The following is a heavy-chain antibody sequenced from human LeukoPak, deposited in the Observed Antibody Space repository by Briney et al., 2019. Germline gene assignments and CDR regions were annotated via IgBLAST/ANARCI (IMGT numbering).Heavy chain of an antibody. Sequence: SGPTLVKPTQTLTLTCTFSGFSLSTRGVGVGWIRQPPGKALVWLALISWNDDECYSPSLKGRLTITKDTSKNQVVLTMTNMDPVDTATYYCSHRPYYYDSSGYPFDYWGQGTLVTVSS. CDR2: ISWNDDE. J-gene: IGHJ4*02. CDR1: GFSLSTRGVG. CDR3: SHRPYYYDSSGYPFDY. V-gene: IGHV2-5*01. D-gene: IGHD3-22*01.